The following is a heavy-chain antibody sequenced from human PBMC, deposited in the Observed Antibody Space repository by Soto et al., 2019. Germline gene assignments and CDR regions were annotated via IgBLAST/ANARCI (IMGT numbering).Heavy chain of an antibody. CDR2: ISGSGGST. Sequence: PGVSLRLSCAASGFTFSSYAMNWVRQAPGKGLEWVSAISGSGGSTYYADSVKGRFTISRDNSNNTLYLQMNSLRAEATAVYYCEKVEASAQFLIPGISDYWGQGMLVTV. D-gene: IGHD1-1*01. J-gene: IGHJ4*02. CDR3: EKVEASAQFLIPGISDY. V-gene: IGHV3-23*01. CDR1: GFTFSSYA.